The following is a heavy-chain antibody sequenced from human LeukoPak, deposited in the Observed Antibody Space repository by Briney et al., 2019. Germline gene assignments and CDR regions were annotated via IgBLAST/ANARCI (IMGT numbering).Heavy chain of an antibody. V-gene: IGHV3-48*02. Sequence: GGSLRLSCAASGFTFSSYSMNWVRQAPGKGLEWVSYISSSSTTIHYADSVKGRFTISRENAKNSLYLQMNNLRDGDTAVYYCARDLIRYFDYWGQGTLVTVSS. CDR1: GFTFSSYS. CDR3: ARDLIRYFDY. D-gene: IGHD3-16*01. J-gene: IGHJ4*02. CDR2: ISSSSTTI.